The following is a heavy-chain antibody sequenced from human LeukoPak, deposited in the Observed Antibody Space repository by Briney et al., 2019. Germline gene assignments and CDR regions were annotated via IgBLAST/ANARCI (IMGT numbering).Heavy chain of an antibody. CDR2: IITIFGTA. Sequence: SVTVSCKASGGTFSSYAMSWVRQAPGQGREGMGGIITIFGTANYAETLEGRVTITADKATRTAYMEVSSLRSEDTAVYYCAGENTGYSSGWYPFDYWGQGTLVTVSS. J-gene: IGHJ4*02. D-gene: IGHD6-19*01. CDR1: GGTFSSYA. V-gene: IGHV1-69*06. CDR3: AGENTGYSSGWYPFDY.